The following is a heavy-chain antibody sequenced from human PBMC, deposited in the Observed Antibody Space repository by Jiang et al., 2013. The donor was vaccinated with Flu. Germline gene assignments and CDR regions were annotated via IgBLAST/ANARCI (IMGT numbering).Heavy chain of an antibody. J-gene: IGHJ4*02. D-gene: IGHD1-26*01. Sequence: GGGLVQPGGSLRLSCAASGFTFSSYAINVGPPGSREGLEWVSGISGSGGSTYYADSVKGRFAISRDNSKNTLYLQMNSLRAEDTAVYYCAKAFSGNYYGVDYWGQGTLVTVSS. CDR3: AKAFSGNYYGVDY. CDR2: ISGSGGST. CDR1: GFTFSSYA. V-gene: IGHV3-23*01.